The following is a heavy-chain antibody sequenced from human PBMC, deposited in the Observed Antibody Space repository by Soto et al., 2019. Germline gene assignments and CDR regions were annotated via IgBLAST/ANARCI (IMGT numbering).Heavy chain of an antibody. CDR1: GFTFSSYG. J-gene: IGHJ6*02. CDR2: ISYDGSNK. D-gene: IGHD2-2*02. V-gene: IGHV3-30*18. Sequence: QVQLVESGGGVVQPGRSLRLSCAASGFTFSSYGMHWVRQAPGKGLEWVAVISYDGSNKYYADSVKGRFTISRDNSKNTLYLQLNSLRAEDTAVYYCAKDFFPGLNLVVVPAAIDAPYYGMDVWGQGTTVTVSS. CDR3: AKDFFPGLNLVVVPAAIDAPYYGMDV.